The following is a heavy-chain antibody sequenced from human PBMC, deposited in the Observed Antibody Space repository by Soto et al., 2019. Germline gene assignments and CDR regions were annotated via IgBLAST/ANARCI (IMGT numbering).Heavy chain of an antibody. CDR3: ARGRDQPPVGLYFDS. D-gene: IGHD1-26*01. Sequence: QVQLVQSGAEVKKPGSSVKVSCKPTGGAFTNYIFDWVRQAPGQGLEWMGGIIPMFGTPKYAQTFQDRVTISADVTTGTAYMELTSLRFHDTAVYYCARGRDQPPVGLYFDSWGEGTQVTVAS. CDR2: IIPMFGTP. CDR1: GGAFTNYI. V-gene: IGHV1-69*01. J-gene: IGHJ4*02.